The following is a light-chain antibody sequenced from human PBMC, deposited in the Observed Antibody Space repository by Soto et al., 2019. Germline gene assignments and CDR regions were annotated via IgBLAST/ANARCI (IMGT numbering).Light chain of an antibody. V-gene: IGLV2-23*01. Sequence: QSALTQPASVSGSPGQSITISCTGTSSDVGNYNLVSWYQQHPGKALKLMIYEGSKRPSGVSNRFSGSKSGNTASLTISGLQAEDEADYYCCSYAGSSTSVVFGGGTKLTVL. CDR3: CSYAGSSTSVV. J-gene: IGLJ2*01. CDR1: SSDVGNYNL. CDR2: EGS.